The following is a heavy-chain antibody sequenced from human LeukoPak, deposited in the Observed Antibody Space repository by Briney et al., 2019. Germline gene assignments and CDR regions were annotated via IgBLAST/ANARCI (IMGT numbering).Heavy chain of an antibody. J-gene: IGHJ4*02. CDR3: AFWSGYSDY. V-gene: IGHV3-30-3*01. D-gene: IGHD3-3*01. CDR2: MSSDGTNK. CDR1: GFIFSNYA. Sequence: GGSLRLSCAASGFIFSNYAMHWVRQAPGKGLEWVAVMSSDGTNKYYADSVEGRFTISRDNAKNTLYLQMNSLRAEDTAVYYCAFWSGYSDYWGQGTLVTVSS.